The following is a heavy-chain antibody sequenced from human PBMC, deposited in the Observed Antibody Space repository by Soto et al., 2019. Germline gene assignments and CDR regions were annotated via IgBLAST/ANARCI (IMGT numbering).Heavy chain of an antibody. CDR3: ARWGDYGGNSKYYFAY. Sequence: QVQLQESGPGLVKPSETLSLTCTVSGGSISSYYWSWIRQPAGKGLEWIGRIYTSGSTNYNPSLKSRVTMSVDTAKNQFSLKLSSVTAAHTAVYYCARWGDYGGNSKYYFAYSGQGTLVTVSS. V-gene: IGHV4-4*07. CDR1: GGSISSYY. D-gene: IGHD4-17*01. J-gene: IGHJ4*02. CDR2: IYTSGST.